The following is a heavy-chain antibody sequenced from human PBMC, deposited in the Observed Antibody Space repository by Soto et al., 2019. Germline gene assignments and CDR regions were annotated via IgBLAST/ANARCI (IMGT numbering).Heavy chain of an antibody. CDR3: ARGQGGSYHFDY. Sequence: ASVKVSCKASGGTFSSYAISWVRQAPGQGLEWMGGIIPIFGTANYAQKFQGRVTITADESTSTAYMELSSLGSEDTAVYYCARGQGGSYHFDYWGQGXLVTVSS. CDR2: IIPIFGTA. V-gene: IGHV1-69*13. CDR1: GGTFSSYA. J-gene: IGHJ4*02. D-gene: IGHD1-26*01.